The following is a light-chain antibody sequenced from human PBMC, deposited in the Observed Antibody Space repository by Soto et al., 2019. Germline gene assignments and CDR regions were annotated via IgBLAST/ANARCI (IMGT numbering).Light chain of an antibody. CDR2: DAS. J-gene: IGKJ5*01. Sequence: DIVLTQSPATLSLSPGERATLSCRASQTITTELAWYQQKPGQPPRLLIHDASHRAAGIPARFSGSGFGTDFTLTISSLEPEDAAVYYCQQRSNWPPITFGQGTRLEI. V-gene: IGKV3-11*01. CDR1: QTITTE. CDR3: QQRSNWPPIT.